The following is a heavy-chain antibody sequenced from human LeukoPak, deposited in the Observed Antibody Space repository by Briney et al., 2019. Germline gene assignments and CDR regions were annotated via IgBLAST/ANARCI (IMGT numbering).Heavy chain of an antibody. CDR3: ARGPHYYGSGTHY. CDR2: INPSGGST. CDR1: GYTFTSYY. J-gene: IGHJ4*02. Sequence: ASVKVSCKASGYTFTSYYMHWVRQAPGQGLGWMGIINPSGGSTSYAQKFQGRVTMTRNTSISTAYMELSSLRSEDTAVYYCARGPHYYGSGTHYWGQGTLVTVPS. V-gene: IGHV1-46*01. D-gene: IGHD3-10*01.